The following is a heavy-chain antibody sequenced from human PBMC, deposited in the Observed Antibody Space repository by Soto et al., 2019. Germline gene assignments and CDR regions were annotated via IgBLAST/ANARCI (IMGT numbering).Heavy chain of an antibody. CDR1: GFTFSDYY. CDR3: ARDLGYYASDGYFDY. CDR2: ISSSGSII. J-gene: IGHJ4*02. Sequence: GGSLRLSCAASGFTFSDYYMSWIRQAPGKGLEWVSYISSSGSIIYYADSVKGRFTISRDNAKNSLYLQMNSLRAEDTAVYYCARDLGYYASDGYFDYWGQGALVTVSS. D-gene: IGHD3-22*01. V-gene: IGHV3-11*01.